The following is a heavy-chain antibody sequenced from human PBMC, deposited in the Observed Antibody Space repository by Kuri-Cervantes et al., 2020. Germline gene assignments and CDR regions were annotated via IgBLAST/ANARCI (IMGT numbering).Heavy chain of an antibody. CDR2: ISSSGSTI. J-gene: IGHJ4*02. CDR1: GFTFSDYY. V-gene: IGHV3-11*01. Sequence: LSLTCAASGFTFSDYYMSWIRQAPGKGLEWVSYISSSGSTIYYADSVKGRFTIARDNAKNSLYLQMNSLRAEDTAVYYCARDGLLWYFDYWGQGTLVTVSS. D-gene: IGHD2-21*01. CDR3: ARDGLLWYFDY.